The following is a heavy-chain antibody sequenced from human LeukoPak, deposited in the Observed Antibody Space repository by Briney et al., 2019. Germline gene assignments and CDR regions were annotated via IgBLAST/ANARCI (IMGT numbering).Heavy chain of an antibody. J-gene: IGHJ4*02. Sequence: GGSLRLSCAASGFTFSSYAMHWVRQAPGKGLEWVAVISYDGSNKYYADSVKGRFTISRDNSKNTLYLQMNSLRAEDTAVYYCAREGYCSSTSCYYFDYWGQGTLVTVSS. CDR1: GFTFSSYA. CDR3: AREGYCSSTSCYYFDY. CDR2: ISYDGSNK. V-gene: IGHV3-30-3*01. D-gene: IGHD2-2*01.